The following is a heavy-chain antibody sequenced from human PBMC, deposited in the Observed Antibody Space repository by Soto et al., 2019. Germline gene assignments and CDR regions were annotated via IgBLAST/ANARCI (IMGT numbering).Heavy chain of an antibody. CDR1: VFTFSDYY. D-gene: IGHD2-15*01. Sequence: GGSLRLSCAASVFTFSDYYMNWLRQAPGKGPECISYISFGSSFTNYADSVEGRFTISRDNAKNTLYLQMNRLRVEDKAVYSCARGLSISILNYLDPWCQGVLVTVSS. J-gene: IGHJ5*02. CDR2: ISFGSSFT. CDR3: ARGLSISILNYLDP. V-gene: IGHV3-11*06.